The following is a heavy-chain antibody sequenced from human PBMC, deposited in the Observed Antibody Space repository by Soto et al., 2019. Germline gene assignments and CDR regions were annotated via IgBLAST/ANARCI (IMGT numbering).Heavy chain of an antibody. CDR1: GFTFSSYA. Sequence: GGSLRLSCAASGFTFSSYAMHWVRQAPGKGLEWVAVISYDGSNKYYADSVKGRFTISRDNSKNTLYLQMNSLRAEDTAVYYCARDSSAMVPRYYFDYWGQGTQVTVSS. CDR2: ISYDGSNK. D-gene: IGHD5-18*01. J-gene: IGHJ4*02. CDR3: ARDSSAMVPRYYFDY. V-gene: IGHV3-30-3*01.